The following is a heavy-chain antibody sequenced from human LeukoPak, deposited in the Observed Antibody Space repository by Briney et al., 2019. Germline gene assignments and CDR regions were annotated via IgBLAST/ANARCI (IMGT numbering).Heavy chain of an antibody. D-gene: IGHD4-17*01. CDR2: IYHSGST. CDR1: GGSISSGGYS. J-gene: IGHJ4*02. CDR3: ASHDYGDYDPLNLNDY. V-gene: IGHV4-30-2*01. Sequence: SQTLSLTCAVSGGSISSGGYSWSWIRQPPGKGLEWIGYIYHSGSTYYNPSLKSRVTISVDRSKNQFSLKLSSVTAADTAVYYCASHDYGDYDPLNLNDYWGQGTLVTVSS.